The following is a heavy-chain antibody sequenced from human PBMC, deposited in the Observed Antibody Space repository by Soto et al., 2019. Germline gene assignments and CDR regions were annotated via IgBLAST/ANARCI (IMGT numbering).Heavy chain of an antibody. V-gene: IGHV3-48*02. D-gene: IGHD1-26*01. CDR2: ISSSSTTI. Sequence: GGSLRLSCAASGFTFSAYGMNWVRQAPGKGLEWVSYISSSSTTIYYADSLKGRFTISRDNAKNSLYLQMNSLRDEDTAVYYCTRDRGRNFDYWGQGTLVTVSS. CDR1: GFTFSAYG. J-gene: IGHJ4*02. CDR3: TRDRGRNFDY.